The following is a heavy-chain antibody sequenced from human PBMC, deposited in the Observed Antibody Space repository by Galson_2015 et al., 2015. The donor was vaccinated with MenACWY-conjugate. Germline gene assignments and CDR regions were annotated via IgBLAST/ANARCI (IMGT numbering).Heavy chain of an antibody. D-gene: IGHD1-26*01. CDR1: GFTFTSSA. Sequence: SVKVSCKASGFTFTSSAVQWVRQARGQRLEWIGWIVVGSGNTNYAQKFQERVTITRDMSTSTAYMELSSLRSEDTAVYYCARGVGRGRPPDYWGQGTLVTVSS. J-gene: IGHJ4*02. V-gene: IGHV1-58*01. CDR3: ARGVGRGRPPDY. CDR2: IVVGSGNT.